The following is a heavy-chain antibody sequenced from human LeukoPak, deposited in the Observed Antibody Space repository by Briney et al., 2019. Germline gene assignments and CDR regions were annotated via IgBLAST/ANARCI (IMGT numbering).Heavy chain of an antibody. Sequence: SVRVSCKASGGTFSSYAISWVRQAPGQGLEWMGRIIPIFGTANYAQKFQGRVTITTDESTSTAYMELSSLRSEDTAVYYCATDEGTYYDSSRGTFDYWGQGTLVTVSS. CDR3: ATDEGTYYDSSRGTFDY. D-gene: IGHD3-22*01. V-gene: IGHV1-69*05. CDR1: GGTFSSYA. CDR2: IIPIFGTA. J-gene: IGHJ4*02.